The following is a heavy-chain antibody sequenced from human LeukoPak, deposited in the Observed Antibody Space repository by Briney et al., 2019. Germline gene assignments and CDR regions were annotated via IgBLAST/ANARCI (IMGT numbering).Heavy chain of an antibody. J-gene: IGHJ4*02. D-gene: IGHD2-15*01. CDR2: ISSSSSYI. CDR1: GFTFSSYS. Sequence: PGGSLRLSCAASGFTFSSYSMNWVRQAPGKGLEWVSSISSSSSYIYYADSVKGRFTISRDNAKNSLYLQMNSLRAEDTAVYYCARECSGGSCYEDYWSQGTLVTVSS. V-gene: IGHV3-21*01. CDR3: ARECSGGSCYEDY.